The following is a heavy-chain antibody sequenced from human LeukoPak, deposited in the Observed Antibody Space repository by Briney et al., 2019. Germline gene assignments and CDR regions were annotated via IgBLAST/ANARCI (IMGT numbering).Heavy chain of an antibody. D-gene: IGHD3-16*01. CDR3: AIPDYAYSREPLYYFDY. CDR1: GYTFTGYY. V-gene: IGHV1-2*02. Sequence: GASVKVSCKASGYTFTGYYMHWVRQAPGQGLEWMGWINPNSGGTTYAQKFQGRVTMTRDTSISTAYMELSRLRSDDTAVYYCAIPDYAYSREPLYYFDYWGQGTLVTVSS. J-gene: IGHJ4*02. CDR2: INPNSGGT.